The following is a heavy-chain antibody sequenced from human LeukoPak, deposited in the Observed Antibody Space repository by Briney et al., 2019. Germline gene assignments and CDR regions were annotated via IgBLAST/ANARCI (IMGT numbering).Heavy chain of an antibody. CDR2: IYYSGST. V-gene: IGHV4-59*01. CDR1: GGSISSYY. Sequence: NPSETLSLTCTVSGGSISSYYWSWIRQPPGKGLEWIGYIYYSGSTNYNPSLKSRVTISVDTSKNQFSLKLSSVTAADTAVYYCARASGGYDDPFDYWGQGTLVTVSS. J-gene: IGHJ4*02. D-gene: IGHD5-12*01. CDR3: ARASGGYDDPFDY.